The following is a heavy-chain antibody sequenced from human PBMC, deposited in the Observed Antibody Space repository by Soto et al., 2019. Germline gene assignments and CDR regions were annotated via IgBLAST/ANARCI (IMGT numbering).Heavy chain of an antibody. CDR1: GGTFSSYA. CDR2: IIPIFGTA. CDR3: ARAGYCSGGSCYPPGYYGMDV. D-gene: IGHD2-15*01. J-gene: IGHJ6*02. V-gene: IGHV1-69*12. Sequence: QVQLVQSGAEVKKPGSSVKVSCKASGGTFSSYAISWVRQAPGQGLEWMGGIIPIFGTANYAQKFXXXVTITADESTXXAXMXXSSLRSEDTAVYYCARAGYCSGGSCYPPGYYGMDVWGQGTTVTVSS.